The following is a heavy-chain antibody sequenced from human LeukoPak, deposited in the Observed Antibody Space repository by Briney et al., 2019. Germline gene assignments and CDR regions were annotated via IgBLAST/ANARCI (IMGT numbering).Heavy chain of an antibody. CDR2: INPNSGGT. D-gene: IGHD6-19*01. J-gene: IGHJ5*02. CDR3: ARDHIILVAVAGTGWFDP. CDR1: GYTFTGYY. V-gene: IGHV1-2*02. Sequence: GASVKVSCKASGYTFTGYYMHWVRQAPGQGLEWMGWINPNSGGTNYAQKFQGRVTITADKSTSTAYMELSGLRSEDTAVYYCARDHIILVAVAGTGWFDPWGQGTLVTVSS.